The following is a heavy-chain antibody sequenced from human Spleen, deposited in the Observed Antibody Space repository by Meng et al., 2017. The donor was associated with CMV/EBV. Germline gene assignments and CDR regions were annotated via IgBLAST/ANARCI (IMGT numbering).Heavy chain of an antibody. D-gene: IGHD5-18*01. J-gene: IGHJ4*02. CDR2: IYWNDDK. Sequence: CTFSGFSLSTGGVRVCWIRQPPGKALEWLALIYWNDDKRYSPSLKSRLTITKDTSKNQVVLTMTNMDPVDTATYYCAHFRGYSYVDYWGQGTLVTVSS. V-gene: IGHV2-5*01. CDR1: GFSLSTGGVR. CDR3: AHFRGYSYVDY.